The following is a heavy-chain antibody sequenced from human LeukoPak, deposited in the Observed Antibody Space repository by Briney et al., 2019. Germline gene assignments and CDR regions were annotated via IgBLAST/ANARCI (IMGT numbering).Heavy chain of an antibody. CDR1: GGTFSSYA. Sequence: SVKVSCKASGGTFSSYAISLVRQAPGQGHEWMGRIIPILGIANYAQKFQGRVTITADKSTSTAYMELSSLRSEDTAVYYCAASTAYSSLAADAFDIWGQGTMVTVSS. V-gene: IGHV1-69*04. J-gene: IGHJ3*02. D-gene: IGHD6-19*01. CDR2: IIPILGIA. CDR3: AASTAYSSLAADAFDI.